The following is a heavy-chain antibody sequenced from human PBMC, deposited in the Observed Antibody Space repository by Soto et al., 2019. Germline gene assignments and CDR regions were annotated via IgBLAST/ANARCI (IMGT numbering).Heavy chain of an antibody. CDR2: IRHDGSEK. CDR3: AREGPGSSSWLVDS. V-gene: IGHV3-7*01. Sequence: GGSLRLSCAASGFTFSRYWMDWVRQAPGKGLEWVATIRHDGSEKYYVDSVKGRFIISRDNAKNSVFLQMNGLRVEDTAVYYCAREGPGSSSWLVDSWGHGP. D-gene: IGHD6-13*01. J-gene: IGHJ5*01. CDR1: GFTFSRYW.